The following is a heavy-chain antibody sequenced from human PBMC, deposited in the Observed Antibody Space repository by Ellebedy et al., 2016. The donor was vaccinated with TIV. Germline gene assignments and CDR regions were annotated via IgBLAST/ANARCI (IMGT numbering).Heavy chain of an antibody. CDR2: INSDGSST. CDR3: ATERSGSYYNY. Sequence: GESLKISCEASGIIFSSYWMHWVRQAPGKGLLWVSRINSDGSSTTYADSVKGRFTISRDNAKNTEYLQMNSLRLEDTAVYYCATERSGSYYNYWGQGTLVTVSS. J-gene: IGHJ4*02. V-gene: IGHV3-74*03. CDR1: GIIFSSYW. D-gene: IGHD1-26*01.